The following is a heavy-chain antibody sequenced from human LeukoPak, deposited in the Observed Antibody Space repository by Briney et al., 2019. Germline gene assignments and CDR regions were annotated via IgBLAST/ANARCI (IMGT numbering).Heavy chain of an antibody. V-gene: IGHV3-23*01. CDR2: ISGSGERT. CDR3: AKTVPVTSGYCDGTSCYGTFDI. D-gene: IGHD2-2*03. CDR1: GFTFSNYA. Sequence: PGGSLRLSCISSGFTFSNYAMGWVRQAPLKGLEWVSLISGSGERTYYADSVKGRYTISRDKSKNTVHLQMNSLRAEDSAVYYCAKTVPVTSGYCDGTSCYGTFDIRGQGTRVTVSS. J-gene: IGHJ3*02.